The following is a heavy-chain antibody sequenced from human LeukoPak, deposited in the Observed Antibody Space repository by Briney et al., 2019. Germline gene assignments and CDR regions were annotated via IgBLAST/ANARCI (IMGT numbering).Heavy chain of an antibody. Sequence: QPGGSLRLSCAASGFTFSSYSMNWVRQAPGKGLEWLSYISGSSSTIYYADSVKGRFTISRDNAKNSLYLQMNSLRAEDTAVYFCARVSLGYCSGSTCYYFFMDFWGKGTTVTVSS. J-gene: IGHJ6*03. CDR1: GFTFSSYS. V-gene: IGHV3-48*04. CDR2: ISGSSSTI. D-gene: IGHD2-15*01. CDR3: ARVSLGYCSGSTCYYFFMDF.